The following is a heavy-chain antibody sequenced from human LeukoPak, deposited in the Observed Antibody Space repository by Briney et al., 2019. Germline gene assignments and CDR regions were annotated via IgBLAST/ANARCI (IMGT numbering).Heavy chain of an antibody. CDR3: ATDRALLWFGDPLSFDY. D-gene: IGHD3-10*01. V-gene: IGHV1-46*01. CDR1: GYTITSYY. J-gene: IGHJ4*02. Sequence: ASVKVSCKASGYTITSYYIHWVRQAPGQGLEWMGRINPSGGSTSYAQKFQGRVTMTRDTSTSTVYMELSSLRSEDTAVYYCATDRALLWFGDPLSFDYWGQGTLVTVSS. CDR2: INPSGGST.